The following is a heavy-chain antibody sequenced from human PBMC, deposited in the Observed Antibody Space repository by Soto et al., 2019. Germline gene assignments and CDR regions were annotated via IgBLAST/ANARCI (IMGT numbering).Heavy chain of an antibody. CDR2: INGDGSNT. CDR1: GFTFTSYW. V-gene: IGHV3-74*01. J-gene: IGHJ6*02. Sequence: EVQLVESGGTLVKPGGSLRLSCAATGFTFTSYWMHWVRQAPGKGLVWVSRINGDGSNTFYADSVKGRLTISRDNAKNTVYLQMNSLRVEDTAVYYCARGIQYRYGMDVWGQGTTVTVSS. CDR3: ARGIQYRYGMDV. D-gene: IGHD4-4*01.